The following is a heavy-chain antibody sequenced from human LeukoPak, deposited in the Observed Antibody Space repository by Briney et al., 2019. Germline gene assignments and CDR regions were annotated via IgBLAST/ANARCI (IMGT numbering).Heavy chain of an antibody. CDR1: GGSISSYY. J-gene: IGHJ4*02. V-gene: IGHV4-59*12. CDR2: IYYSGST. Sequence: SETLSLTCTVSGGSISSYYWSWIRQPPGKGLEWIGYIYYSGSTNYNPSLKSRVTISVDTSKNQFSLKLSSVTAADTAVYYCARSFLYYYDSSGYYDWGQGTLVTVSS. CDR3: ARSFLYYYDSSGYYD. D-gene: IGHD3-22*01.